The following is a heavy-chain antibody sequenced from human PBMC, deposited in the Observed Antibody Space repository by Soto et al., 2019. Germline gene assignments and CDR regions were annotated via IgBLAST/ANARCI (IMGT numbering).Heavy chain of an antibody. V-gene: IGHV1-69*01. CDR2: IIPIFGTA. D-gene: IGHD2-15*01. CDR1: GGTFSSYA. J-gene: IGHJ4*02. Sequence: QVQLVQSGAEVKKPGSSVKVSCKASGGTFSSYAISWVRQSPGQGLEWMGGIIPIFGTANYAQKFQGRVTITADESTSTAYMELSSLRSEDTAVYYCARYISVAVGAHTRQQYYFDYWGQGTLVTVSS. CDR3: ARYISVAVGAHTRQQYYFDY.